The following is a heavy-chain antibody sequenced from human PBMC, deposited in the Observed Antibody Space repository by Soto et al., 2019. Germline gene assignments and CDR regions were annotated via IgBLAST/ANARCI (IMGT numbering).Heavy chain of an antibody. D-gene: IGHD3-3*01. V-gene: IGHV4-59*08. CDR3: ARPPSLWSGYHNYYYYMDV. CDR1: GGSISSNY. J-gene: IGHJ6*03. Sequence: PSETLSLTCIVSGGSISSNYWSWIRQPPGKGLEWIGDIYYSGRTNYNPSLKSRVTISIDTSKNQFSLKLSSVTAADTAVYYCARPPSLWSGYHNYYYYMDVWGKGTTVTVSS. CDR2: IYYSGRT.